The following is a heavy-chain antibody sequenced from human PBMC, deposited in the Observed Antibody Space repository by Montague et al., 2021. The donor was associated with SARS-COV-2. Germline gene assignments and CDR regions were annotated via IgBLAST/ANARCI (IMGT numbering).Heavy chain of an antibody. J-gene: IGHJ3*02. CDR1: GFTFSSYA. CDR3: ARDITMVRGVIIIEGAFDI. Sequence: SLRLSCAASGFTFSSYAMHWVRQAPGKGLEWVAVISYDGSNKYYADSVKGRFTISRDNSKNMLYLQMNSLRAEDTAVYYCARDITMVRGVIIIEGAFDIWGQGTMVTVSS. CDR2: ISYDGSNK. V-gene: IGHV3-30*04. D-gene: IGHD3-10*01.